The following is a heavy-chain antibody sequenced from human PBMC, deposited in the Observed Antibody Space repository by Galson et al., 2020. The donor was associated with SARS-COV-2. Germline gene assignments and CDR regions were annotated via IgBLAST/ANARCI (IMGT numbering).Heavy chain of an antibody. Sequence: GGSLRLSCAASGFTFNNYGFHWVRQPPGKGLEWVAVVSYDGSKRCYIDSVRGRFTISRDNSKNTVYLQLDSLRAEDTAVYYCSRDPPYYYDTSGPRALDIWGQGTLVTVSS. V-gene: IGHV3-33*01. J-gene: IGHJ3*02. CDR3: SRDPPYYYDTSGPRALDI. CDR2: VSYDGSKR. CDR1: GFTFNNYG. D-gene: IGHD3-22*01.